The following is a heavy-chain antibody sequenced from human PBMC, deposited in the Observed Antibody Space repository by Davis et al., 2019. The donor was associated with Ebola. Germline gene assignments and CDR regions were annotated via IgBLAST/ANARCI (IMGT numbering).Heavy chain of an antibody. V-gene: IGHV4-39*01. CDR3: ARTAYYYGRDAFDI. CDR1: GDSVTSSTYY. CDR2: MSYIGSS. Sequence: SETLSLTCSVSGDSVTSSTYYWGWIRQPPGKGLEWIGRMSYIGSSYYNPSLKSRVTMSVDTSKEQFSLRLTSVTAADTAVYYCARTAYYYGRDAFDIWGQGTMVTVSS. J-gene: IGHJ3*02. D-gene: IGHD3-10*02.